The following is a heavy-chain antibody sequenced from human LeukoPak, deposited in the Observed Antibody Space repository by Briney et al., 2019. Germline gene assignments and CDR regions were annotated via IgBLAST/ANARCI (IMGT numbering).Heavy chain of an antibody. J-gene: IGHJ3*02. CDR1: GFTFSSYS. V-gene: IGHV3-30*03. CDR2: ISYDGSNK. D-gene: IGHD3-3*01. CDR3: ARDPLYYDFWSGYSDAFDI. Sequence: GGSLRLSCAASGFTFSSYSMNWVRQAPGKGLEWVAVISYDGSNKYYADSVKGRFTISRDNSKNTLYLQMNSLRAEDTAVYYCARDPLYYDFWSGYSDAFDIWGQGTMVTVSS.